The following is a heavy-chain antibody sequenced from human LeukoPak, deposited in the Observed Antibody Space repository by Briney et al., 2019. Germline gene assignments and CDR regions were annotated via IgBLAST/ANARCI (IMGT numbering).Heavy chain of an antibody. CDR2: INHSGST. Sequence: SETLSLTCTVSGGSISSSNYYWSWIRQPPGKGLEWIGEINHSGSTNYNPSLKSRVTISVDASKNQFSLKLSSVTAADTAVYYCARVASGSYYLDYWGQGTLVTVSS. CDR3: ARVASGSYYLDY. D-gene: IGHD3-10*01. V-gene: IGHV4-39*07. J-gene: IGHJ4*02. CDR1: GGSISSSNYY.